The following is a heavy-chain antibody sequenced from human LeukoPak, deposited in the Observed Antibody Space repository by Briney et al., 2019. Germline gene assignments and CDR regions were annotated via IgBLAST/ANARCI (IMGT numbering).Heavy chain of an antibody. CDR1: GFTLSPYW. Sequence: GGSLRLSCSASGFTLSPYWMHWVRQSPGKGLVWVSRINSDGSSTTYADSVKGRFTISRDNTKNTLYLQMNILRAEDTAVYYGARARCSRTSCNTESDYWGQGTLVTVSS. V-gene: IGHV3-74*01. CDR2: INSDGSST. J-gene: IGHJ4*02. D-gene: IGHD2-2*01. CDR3: ARARCSRTSCNTESDY.